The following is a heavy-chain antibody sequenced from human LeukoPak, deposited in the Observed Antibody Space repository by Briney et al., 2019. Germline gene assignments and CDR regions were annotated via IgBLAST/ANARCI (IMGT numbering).Heavy chain of an antibody. CDR3: AREAPYQLPRSRCGMDV. D-gene: IGHD2-2*01. Sequence: PSGTLSLTCAVSGGSISSSNWWSWVRQPPGKGLEWIGEIYHSGSTNYNPSLKSRVTISVDKSKNQFSLKLSSVTAADTAVYYCAREAPYQLPRSRCGMDVWGKGTTVTVSS. V-gene: IGHV4-4*02. CDR1: GGSISSSNW. J-gene: IGHJ6*04. CDR2: IYHSGST.